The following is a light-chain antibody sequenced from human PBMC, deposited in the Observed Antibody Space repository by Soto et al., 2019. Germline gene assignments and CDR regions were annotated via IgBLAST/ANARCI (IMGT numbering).Light chain of an antibody. Sequence: SVLTQPPSASGTPGQRVTISCSGSSSNIGNNHVYWYQQLPGTAPKLLIYRSNQRPSGVPDRFSGSRSGTSASLAISGLRSEDEADYHCAAWDGSLSGVIFGGGTKLTVL. CDR1: SSNIGNNH. V-gene: IGLV1-47*01. CDR2: RSN. J-gene: IGLJ2*01. CDR3: AAWDGSLSGVI.